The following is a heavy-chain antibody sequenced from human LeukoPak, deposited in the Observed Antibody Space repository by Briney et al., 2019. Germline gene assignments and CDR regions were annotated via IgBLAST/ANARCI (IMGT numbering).Heavy chain of an antibody. J-gene: IGHJ4*02. CDR1: GFTFSTYT. V-gene: IGHV3-64*02. CDR2: ISSNGGST. CDR3: ARFYCSRTNCYFDY. D-gene: IGHD2-2*01. Sequence: GGSLRLSCVASGFTFSTYTMDWVRQAPGKGLEYVSAISSNGGSTYYADSVNGRFTVSRDNSKSTLYLQTGSLRAEDMAVYYCARFYCSRTNCYFDYWGQGTLVTVSS.